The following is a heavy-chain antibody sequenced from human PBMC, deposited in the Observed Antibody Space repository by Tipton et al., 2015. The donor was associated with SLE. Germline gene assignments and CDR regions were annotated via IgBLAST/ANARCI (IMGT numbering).Heavy chain of an antibody. CDR1: GGSFNGYY. CDR3: ASSVAGFDY. V-gene: IGHV4-34*01. J-gene: IGHJ4*02. Sequence: TLSLTCAVYGGSFNGYYWSWIRQPPGKGLEWIGEINHSGSTNYNPSLKSRVTISVDTSKNQFSLKLSSVTAADTAVNYCASSVAGFDYWGQGTLVTVSS. D-gene: IGHD6-19*01. CDR2: INHSGST.